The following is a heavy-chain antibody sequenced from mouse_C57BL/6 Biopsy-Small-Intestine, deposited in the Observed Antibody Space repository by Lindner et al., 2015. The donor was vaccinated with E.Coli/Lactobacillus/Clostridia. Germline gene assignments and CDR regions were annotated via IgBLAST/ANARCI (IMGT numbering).Heavy chain of an antibody. Sequence: VQLQESGGGLVKPGGSLKLSCTASGLIFGDHGMHWVRQAPEKGLEWVAYISGSSSTIFYADVLKGRFTISRDNAKNTLFLQMTSLRSEDTAIYYCARNYYGSGYDYWGQSTTLTVSS. V-gene: IGHV5-17*01. J-gene: IGHJ2*01. D-gene: IGHD1-1*01. CDR1: GLIFGDHG. CDR3: ARNYYGSGYDY. CDR2: ISGSSSTI.